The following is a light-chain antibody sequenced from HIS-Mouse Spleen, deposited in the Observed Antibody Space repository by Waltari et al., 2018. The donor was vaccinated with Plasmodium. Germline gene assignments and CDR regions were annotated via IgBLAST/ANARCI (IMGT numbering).Light chain of an antibody. CDR2: AAS. Sequence: DIQMTQSPSSLSASVGDRVTITCRASQSISSYLNWYQQKPGKAPKLRIYAASSLQSVVPSRFSGSGSGTDFTLTVSSLQPEDFATYYCQQSYSTWTFGQGTKVEIK. V-gene: IGKV1-39*01. CDR1: QSISSY. J-gene: IGKJ1*01. CDR3: QQSYSTWT.